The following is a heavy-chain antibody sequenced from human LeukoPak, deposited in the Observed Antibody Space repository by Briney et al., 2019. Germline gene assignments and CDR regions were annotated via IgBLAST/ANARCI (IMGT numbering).Heavy chain of an antibody. J-gene: IGHJ6*02. CDR1: GYRFTDYW. CDR2: IYPGDSDT. D-gene: IGHD1-7*01. Sequence: GESLKISCKCSGYRFTDYWIGWVRQMPGKGLEWMGIIYPGDSDTRYSPSFQGQVTISADKSINTAHLQWSSLKASDTAMYYCARGAAGTTPDYYYFGLDVWGQGTTVRVSS. CDR3: ARGAAGTTPDYYYFGLDV. V-gene: IGHV5-51*01.